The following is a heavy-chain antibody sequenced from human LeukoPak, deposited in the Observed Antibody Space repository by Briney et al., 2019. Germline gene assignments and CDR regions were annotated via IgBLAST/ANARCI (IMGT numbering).Heavy chain of an antibody. CDR1: GGSISGSSYY. V-gene: IGHV4-39*07. Sequence: SETLSLTCTASGGSISGSSYYWGWIRQPPGKGLEWIGSIYYSGSTYYNPSLKSRVTISVDTSKNQFSLKLSSVTAADTAVYYCARVGYYDSSGYPDAFDIWGQGTMVTVSS. CDR3: ARVGYYDSSGYPDAFDI. CDR2: IYYSGST. D-gene: IGHD3-22*01. J-gene: IGHJ3*02.